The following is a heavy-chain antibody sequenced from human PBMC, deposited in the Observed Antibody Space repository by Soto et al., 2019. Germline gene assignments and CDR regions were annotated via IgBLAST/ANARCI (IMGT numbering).Heavy chain of an antibody. CDR3: ARAHYRLLPGGYDSSGYYFDY. CDR1: GGSISSGGYY. J-gene: IGHJ4*02. D-gene: IGHD3-22*01. Sequence: QVQLQESGPGLVKPSQTLSLTCTVSGGSISSGGYYWSWIRQHPGKGLEWIGYIYYSGSTYYNPSLKSRVTISVDTSKNQFSLKLSSVTAADTAVYYCARAHYRLLPGGYDSSGYYFDYWGQGTLVTVSS. V-gene: IGHV4-31*03. CDR2: IYYSGST.